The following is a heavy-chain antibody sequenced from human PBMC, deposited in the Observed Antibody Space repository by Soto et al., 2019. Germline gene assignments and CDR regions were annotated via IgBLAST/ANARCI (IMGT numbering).Heavy chain of an antibody. CDR2: IGTAGDT. CDR1: GFTFSSYD. CDR3: ARAVAVADLYYYYGMDV. Sequence: GGSPRLSCAASGFTFSSYDMHWVRQATGKGLEWVSAIGTAGDTYYPGSVKGRFTITRENAKNSLYLQMNSLRAEDTAVYYCARAVAVADLYYYYGMDVWGQGTTVTVSS. J-gene: IGHJ6*02. V-gene: IGHV3-13*01. D-gene: IGHD6-19*01.